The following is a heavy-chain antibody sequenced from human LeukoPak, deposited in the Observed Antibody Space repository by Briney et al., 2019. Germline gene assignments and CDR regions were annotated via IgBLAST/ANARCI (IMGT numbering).Heavy chain of an antibody. CDR3: ARGSKAAPGTFDY. CDR1: GGSISSGGYY. Sequence: SETLSLTCTVSGGSISSGGYYWSWIRQHPGKGLEWIGYIYYSGSTYYNPSLKSRVTISVDTSKNQFSLKLSSVTAADTAVYYCARGSKAAPGTFDYWGQGTLVTVSS. D-gene: IGHD6-13*01. J-gene: IGHJ4*02. V-gene: IGHV4-31*03. CDR2: IYYSGST.